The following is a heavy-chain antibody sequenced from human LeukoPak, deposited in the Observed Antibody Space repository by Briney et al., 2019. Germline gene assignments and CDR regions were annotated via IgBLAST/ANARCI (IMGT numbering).Heavy chain of an antibody. CDR1: GYTFTGYY. D-gene: IGHD3-10*01. J-gene: IGHJ4*02. V-gene: IGHV1-2*02. CDR2: INPNSGGT. Sequence: ASVKVSCKASGYTFTGYYMHWARQAPGQGLEWMGWINPNSGGTNYAQKVQGRVTMTRDTSISTAYMELSRLRSDDTAVYYCARDNLPYYYGSGSYTYYFDYWGQGTLVTVSS. CDR3: ARDNLPYYYGSGSYTYYFDY.